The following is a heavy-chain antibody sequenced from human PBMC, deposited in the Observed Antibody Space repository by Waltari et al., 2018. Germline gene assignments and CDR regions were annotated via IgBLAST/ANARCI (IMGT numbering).Heavy chain of an antibody. Sequence: EVQLLESGGGLVQHGGSLSLSGAASGFTFRLFTLGWVRQAPGKGLEWVSTSSGSGTSAYNADSVKGRFTISRDNSRDTLFLQMNSLRAEDTAVYYCAKRRDYDFWTNYFDYWGQGALVTVSS. V-gene: IGHV3-23*01. CDR3: AKRRDYDFWTNYFDY. J-gene: IGHJ4*02. CDR2: SSGSGTSA. D-gene: IGHD3-3*01. CDR1: GFTFRLFT.